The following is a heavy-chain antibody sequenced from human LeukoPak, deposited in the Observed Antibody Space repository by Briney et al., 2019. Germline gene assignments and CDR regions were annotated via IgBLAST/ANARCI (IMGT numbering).Heavy chain of an antibody. J-gene: IGHJ4*02. V-gene: IGHV3-74*01. CDR1: GFSFSSYW. D-gene: IGHD1-14*01. CDR2: INPGGSSI. CDR3: ARSNQADDY. Sequence: GGSLRLSCAASGFSFSSYWMQWVRQVPGKGLVWVARINPGGSSITYADSVKGRFTISRDNAKNTLYLQMDSLRAEDTGVYYCARSNQADDYWGQGTLVTVSS.